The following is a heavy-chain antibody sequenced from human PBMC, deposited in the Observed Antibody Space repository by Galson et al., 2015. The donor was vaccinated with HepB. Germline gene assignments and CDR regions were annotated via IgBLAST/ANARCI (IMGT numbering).Heavy chain of an antibody. V-gene: IGHV1-8*01. CDR1: GYTFTSYD. J-gene: IGHJ3*02. CDR3: ARGCLRGGGGSCYLDNDAFDI. CDR2: MNPNSGNT. Sequence: SVKVSCKASGYTFTSYDINWVRQATGQGLEWMGWMNPNSGNTGYAQKFQGRVTMTRNTSISTAYMELSSLRSEDTAVYYCARGCLRGGGGSCYLDNDAFDIWGQGTMVTVSS. D-gene: IGHD2-15*01.